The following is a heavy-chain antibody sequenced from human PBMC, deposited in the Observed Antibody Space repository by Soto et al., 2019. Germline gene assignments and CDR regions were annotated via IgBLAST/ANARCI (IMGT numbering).Heavy chain of an antibody. CDR3: ARGGGLNWFFDL. CDR1: GFTFSSYW. J-gene: IGHJ2*01. CDR2: INSDGSST. Sequence: EVQLVESGGGLVQPGGSLRLSCAASGFTFSSYWMHWVRQAPGKGLVWVSRINSDGSSTNYADSVKGRFTISRDNAKNTLYLQMNSLRGEDTAVYYCARGGGLNWFFDLWGRGTLVTVSS. D-gene: IGHD3-16*01. V-gene: IGHV3-74*01.